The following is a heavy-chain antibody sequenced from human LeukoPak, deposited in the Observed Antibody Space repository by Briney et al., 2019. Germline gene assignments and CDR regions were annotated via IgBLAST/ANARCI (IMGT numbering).Heavy chain of an antibody. CDR2: IHYGGSNN. D-gene: IGHD6-13*01. CDR3: AKDHGSSDWYYFDY. Sequence: GGSLRLSCAASGFTFSSYAMHWVRQAPGKGLEWVAFIHYGGSNNYYADSVKGRFTISRDNSKNTLYLQMNTLRADDTAVYYCAKDHGSSDWYYFDYWGQGTLVTVSS. CDR1: GFTFSSYA. J-gene: IGHJ4*02. V-gene: IGHV3-30*02.